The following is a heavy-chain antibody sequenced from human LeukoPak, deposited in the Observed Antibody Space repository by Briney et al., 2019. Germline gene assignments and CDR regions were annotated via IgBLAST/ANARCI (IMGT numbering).Heavy chain of an antibody. Sequence: GGSLRLSCAASGFTFSSYWMHWVRQAPGKGLVWVSRINSDGSSTSYADSVKGRFTISRDNAKNTLYLQMNSLRAEDTAVYYCARVGRYCSGGSCYKFDYWGQGTLVTVSS. CDR2: INSDGSST. V-gene: IGHV3-74*01. J-gene: IGHJ4*02. CDR1: GFTFSSYW. CDR3: ARVGRYCSGGSCYKFDY. D-gene: IGHD2-15*01.